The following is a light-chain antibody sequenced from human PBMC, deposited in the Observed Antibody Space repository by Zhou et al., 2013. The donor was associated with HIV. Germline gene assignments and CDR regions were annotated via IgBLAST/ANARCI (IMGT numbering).Light chain of an antibody. J-gene: IGKJ2*01. Sequence: DIQMTQSPSSLSASVGDRVTITCRASQSISSHLNWYQQKPGEAPKLLIYAASGLQSGVPARFSGSGSGTDFTLTIRGLQPEDFATYYCQQYYSTPYTFGQGTKLEIK. V-gene: IGKV1-39*01. CDR3: QQYYSTPYT. CDR1: QSISSH. CDR2: AAS.